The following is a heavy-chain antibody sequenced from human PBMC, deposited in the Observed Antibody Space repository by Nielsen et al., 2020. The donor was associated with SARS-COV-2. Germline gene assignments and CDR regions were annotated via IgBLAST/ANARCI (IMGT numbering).Heavy chain of an antibody. CDR3: AKEFYSSRQSISRRGYFQH. Sequence: GGSLRLSCAASGFTFSSYGMHWVRQAPGKGLEWVAVISYDGSNKYYADSVKGRFTISRDNSKNTLYLQMNSLRAEDTAVYYCAKEFYSSRQSISRRGYFQHWGQGTLVTVSS. CDR1: GFTFSSYG. V-gene: IGHV3-30*18. CDR2: ISYDGSNK. J-gene: IGHJ1*01. D-gene: IGHD6-13*01.